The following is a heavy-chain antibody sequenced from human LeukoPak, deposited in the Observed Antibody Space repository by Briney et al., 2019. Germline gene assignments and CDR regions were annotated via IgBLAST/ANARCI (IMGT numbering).Heavy chain of an antibody. J-gene: IGHJ4*02. CDR3: TRLYLANDVWSGYYSGADY. V-gene: IGHV3-73*01. D-gene: IGHD3-3*01. CDR1: GFTFSGSA. Sequence: GGSLRLSCAASGFTFSGSAMHWVRQASGKGLEWVGHIRSKANSYATAYAASVKGRFTISRDDSKNTAYLQMNSLKTEDTAVYYCTRLYLANDVWSGYYSGADYWGGGTLVTVSS. CDR2: IRSKANSYAT.